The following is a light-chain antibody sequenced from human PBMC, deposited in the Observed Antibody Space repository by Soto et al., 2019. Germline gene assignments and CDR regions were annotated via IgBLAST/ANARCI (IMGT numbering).Light chain of an antibody. CDR3: CSYAGSSTPV. J-gene: IGLJ2*01. CDR1: SSDVGSYNL. CDR2: EVN. V-gene: IGLV2-23*02. Sequence: QSALTQPASVSGSPGQSITISCTETSSDVGSYNLVSWYQQHPGKAPKLMIYEVNKRPSGISDRFSGSKSGNTASLTISGLQAEDEADYFCCSYAGSSTPVFGGGTKVTVL.